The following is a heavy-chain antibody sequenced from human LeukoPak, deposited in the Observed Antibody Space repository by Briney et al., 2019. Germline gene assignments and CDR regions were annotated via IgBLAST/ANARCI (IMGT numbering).Heavy chain of an antibody. Sequence: GGSLRLSCAASGFTFNRYAMTWVRQAPGKGLVWVSRISTDGSDPSYADSVKGRFTISRDNAKNTLYLQMNSLRGEDTAVYYCVRAGGGSYDYWGQGTLVTVSS. J-gene: IGHJ4*02. CDR3: VRAGGGSYDY. CDR1: GFTFNRYA. D-gene: IGHD1-26*01. CDR2: ISTDGSDP. V-gene: IGHV3-74*01.